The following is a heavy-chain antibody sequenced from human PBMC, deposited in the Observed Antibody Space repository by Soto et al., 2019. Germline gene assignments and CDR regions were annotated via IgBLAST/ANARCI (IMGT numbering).Heavy chain of an antibody. CDR3: ARARVGATPPDS. J-gene: IGHJ4*02. D-gene: IGHD1-26*01. V-gene: IGHV1-2*02. CDR2: INPNSGGT. CDR1: GYTFTGYY. Sequence: ASVKVSCKASGYTFTGYYMHWVRQAPGQGLEWMGWINPNSGGTNYAQKFQGRVTMTRDTSISTAYMELSRLRSDDTAVYYCARARVGATPPDSWCQGTLVTVSS.